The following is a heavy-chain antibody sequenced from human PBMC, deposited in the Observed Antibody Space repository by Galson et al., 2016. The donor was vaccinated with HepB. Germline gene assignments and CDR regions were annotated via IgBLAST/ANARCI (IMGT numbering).Heavy chain of an antibody. V-gene: IGHV4-39*01. CDR2: IYTGGRT. CDR1: GGSISSGTYY. D-gene: IGHD3-22*01. J-gene: IGHJ5*02. Sequence: CTVSGGSISSGTYYWGWIRQPPGKGLEWIGTIYTGGRTYYNPSLMSRLTISLDTPKNQFSLKLRSVTAADTAMYYCARHDYDSRGYNWFDPWGQGTLVTVSS. CDR3: ARHDYDSRGYNWFDP.